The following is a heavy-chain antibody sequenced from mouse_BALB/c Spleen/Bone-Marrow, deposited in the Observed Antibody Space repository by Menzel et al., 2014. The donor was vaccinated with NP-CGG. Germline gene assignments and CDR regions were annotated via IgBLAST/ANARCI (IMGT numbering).Heavy chain of an antibody. CDR1: GYVFTDYW. CDR2: IFPVNADT. Sequence: QVTLKESGAELVRPGSSVKISCKASGYVFTDYWMNWLRQRPGQGLEWIGQIFPVNADTNYKANFKDKVTLTADKSSTTAYMQLNSLTSEDSAVYFCARFATRSFAYWGQGTLVTVSA. V-gene: IGHV1-80*01. CDR3: ARFATRSFAY. J-gene: IGHJ3*01. D-gene: IGHD1-1*01.